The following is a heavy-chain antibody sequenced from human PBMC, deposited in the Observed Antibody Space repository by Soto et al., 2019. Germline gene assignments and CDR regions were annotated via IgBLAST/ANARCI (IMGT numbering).Heavy chain of an antibody. CDR3: ATSNWNSFDY. V-gene: IGHV3-33*03. J-gene: IGHJ4*02. Sequence: PGGSLRLSCAASGFSFSSYGMHWVRQAPGEWLGWLAVICNDSSNXXXPDSVSLRXTVSSYNSHITXFLQTXSLRAEDTAVYYCATSNWNSFDYWGQGALVTVSX. CDR1: GFSFSSYG. CDR2: ICNDSSNX. D-gene: IGHD1-20*01.